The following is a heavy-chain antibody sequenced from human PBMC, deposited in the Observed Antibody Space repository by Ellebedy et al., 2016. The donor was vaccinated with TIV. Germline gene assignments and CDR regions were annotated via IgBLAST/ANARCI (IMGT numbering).Heavy chain of an antibody. J-gene: IGHJ2*01. V-gene: IGHV4/OR15-8*01. CDR3: VRHGVGADWYLDV. CDR1: GGSINSSNW. D-gene: IGHD1-26*01. Sequence: SETLSLTCVVSGGSINSSNWWSWVRQPPGKGLEWLGSVYFGGSSYYNPSLKSRLTISADTSKKQISLNLRSVTAADTAIYYCVRHGVGADWYLDVWGRGTLVTVSS. CDR2: VYFGGSS.